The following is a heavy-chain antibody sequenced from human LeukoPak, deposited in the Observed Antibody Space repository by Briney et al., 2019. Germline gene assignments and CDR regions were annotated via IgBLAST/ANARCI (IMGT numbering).Heavy chain of an antibody. CDR3: AKSHNDFWSGYPPFDY. J-gene: IGHJ4*02. CDR1: GFTFSSYA. V-gene: IGHV3-23*01. CDR2: ISGSGGST. D-gene: IGHD3-3*01. Sequence: GGSLRLSCAASGFTFSSYAMSWVRQAPGKGLEWVSAISGSGGSTYYADSVTGRFTISRDNSKNTLYLQMNSLRAEDTAVYYCAKSHNDFWSGYPPFDYWGQGTLVTVSS.